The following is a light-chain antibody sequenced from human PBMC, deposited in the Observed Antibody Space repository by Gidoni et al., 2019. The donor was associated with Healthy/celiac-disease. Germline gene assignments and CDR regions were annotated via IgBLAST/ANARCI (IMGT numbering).Light chain of an antibody. CDR3: QQYNNWPQT. J-gene: IGKJ1*01. V-gene: IGKV3-15*01. CDR2: GAS. Sequence: EIVMTQSPATLSVSPGERATLSCRASQSVSSNLAWYQQKPGQAPSLLIYGASPRATGIPARFSGSGSGAEFTLTISSLQSEDFAVDYCQQYNNWPQTFGQGTKVEIK. CDR1: QSVSSN.